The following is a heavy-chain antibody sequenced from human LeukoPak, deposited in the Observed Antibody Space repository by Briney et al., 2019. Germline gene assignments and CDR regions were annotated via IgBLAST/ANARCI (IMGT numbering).Heavy chain of an antibody. J-gene: IGHJ4*01. V-gene: IGHV3-21*01. CDR1: GFTFSSYS. CDR2: ISSSSSYV. CDR3: ARVEVRGY. Sequence: PAGSLKLSCAASGFTFSSYSMNWVRQAPGKGLEWVSSISSSSSYVYYADSVKGRFTISRDNAKNSLYLQMNSLRAEDTAVYYCARVEVRGYWGQGTLVTVSS. D-gene: IGHD3-10*01.